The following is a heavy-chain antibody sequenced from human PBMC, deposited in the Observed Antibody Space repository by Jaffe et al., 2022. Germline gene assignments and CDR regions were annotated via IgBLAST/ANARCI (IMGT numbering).Heavy chain of an antibody. V-gene: IGHV3-74*01. CDR2: INSDGSST. CDR3: ARGGADTAVYYYYYYMDV. Sequence: EVQLVESGGGLVQPGGSLRLSCAASGFTFSSYWMHWVRQAPGKGLVWVSRINSDGSSTSYADSVKGRFTISRDNAKNTLYLQMNSLRAEDTAVYYCARGGADTAVYYYYYYMDVWGKGTTVTVSS. CDR1: GFTFSSYW. D-gene: IGHD5-18*01. J-gene: IGHJ6*03.